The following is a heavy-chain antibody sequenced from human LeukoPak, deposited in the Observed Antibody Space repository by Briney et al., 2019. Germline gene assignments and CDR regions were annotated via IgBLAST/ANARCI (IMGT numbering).Heavy chain of an antibody. D-gene: IGHD3-22*01. J-gene: IGHJ4*02. Sequence: SGTLSLTCAVSGGSISNNNWWSWVRQPPGKGLEWIGEIYHSGSTNYNPSLKSRVTISVDKSKNQFSLKLISVTAADTAVYYCAREGYFDSSGYLTDYWGQGTLVTVSS. CDR1: GGSISNNNW. V-gene: IGHV4-4*02. CDR2: IYHSGST. CDR3: AREGYFDSSGYLTDY.